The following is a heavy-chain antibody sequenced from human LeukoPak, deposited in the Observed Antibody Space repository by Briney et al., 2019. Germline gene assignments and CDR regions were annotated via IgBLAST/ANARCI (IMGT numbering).Heavy chain of an antibody. CDR2: IYHSGST. Sequence: SETLSLTCTVSGDSISSGNYWGWIRQPPGKGLEWIGSIYHSGSTYYNPSLKSRVTISVDTSKNQFSLKLSSVTAADTAVYYCARVAYFDSSGYYYCFDYWGQGTLVTVSS. CDR3: ARVAYFDSSGYYYCFDY. CDR1: GDSISSGNY. J-gene: IGHJ4*02. D-gene: IGHD3-22*01. V-gene: IGHV4-38-2*02.